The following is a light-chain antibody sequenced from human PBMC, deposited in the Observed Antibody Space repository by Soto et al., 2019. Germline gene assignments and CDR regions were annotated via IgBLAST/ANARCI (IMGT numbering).Light chain of an antibody. Sequence: DIQMTQSPSSLSASVGDRVTITCRASQSISSYLNWYQQKPGKAPKLLIYAASSLQSGVPSRFSGSGFGTVFTLTISSLQPEDFATYYCQQSYSTLLTFGPGTKVDIK. J-gene: IGKJ3*01. CDR1: QSISSY. CDR3: QQSYSTLLT. CDR2: AAS. V-gene: IGKV1-39*01.